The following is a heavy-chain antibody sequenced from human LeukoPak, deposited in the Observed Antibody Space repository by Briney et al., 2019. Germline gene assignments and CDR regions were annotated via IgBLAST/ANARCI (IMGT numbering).Heavy chain of an antibody. CDR2: VNSDGFST. D-gene: IGHD1-26*01. CDR1: GFTFSSFW. V-gene: IGHV3-74*01. J-gene: IGHJ4*02. CDR3: ARGTSGGYFDY. Sequence: GGSLRLSCAASGFTFSSFWIHWVRQVPGKGLVWVSRVNSDGFSTSYADSVKGRFTISRDNAKNTLYLQMNSLRAEDTAVYYCARGTSGGYFDYWGQGTLVTVSS.